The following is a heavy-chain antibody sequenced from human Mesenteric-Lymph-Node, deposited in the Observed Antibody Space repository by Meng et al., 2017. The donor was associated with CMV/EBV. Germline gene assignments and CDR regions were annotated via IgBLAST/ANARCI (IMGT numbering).Heavy chain of an antibody. D-gene: IGHD2/OR15-2a*01. CDR2: INPNSGVS. Sequence: HVHLVQSRAEVGKPGASVMVSCKASGYTFTDFYIHWVRQAPGQGLEWMGRINPNSGVSNSAQNFQGRVTMTRDTSISTAYMELGRLTSDDTAVYYCARDNVNPEGFDPWGQGTLVTVSS. V-gene: IGHV1-2*06. CDR3: ARDNVNPEGFDP. CDR1: GYTFTDFY. J-gene: IGHJ5*02.